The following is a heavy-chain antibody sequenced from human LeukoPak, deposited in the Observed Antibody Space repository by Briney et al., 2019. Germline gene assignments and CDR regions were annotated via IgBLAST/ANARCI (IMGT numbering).Heavy chain of an antibody. V-gene: IGHV3-30*18. CDR1: GFTFSSYG. Sequence: GGSLRLSCAASGFTFSSYGMHWVRQAPGKGLEWVAVISYDGSNKYYADSVKGRFTISRDNSKNTLYLQMNSLRAEDTAVYYCAKGQYYDSSESWFDPWGQGTLVTVSS. CDR3: AKGQYYDSSESWFDP. D-gene: IGHD3-22*01. CDR2: ISYDGSNK. J-gene: IGHJ5*02.